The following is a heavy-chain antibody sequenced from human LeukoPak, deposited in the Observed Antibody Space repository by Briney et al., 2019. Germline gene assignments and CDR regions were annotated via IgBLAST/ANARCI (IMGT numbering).Heavy chain of an antibody. CDR2: ISSSSSYI. Sequence: GGSLRLACAASGFTFSSYSMNWVRQAPGKGLEWVSSISSSSSYIYYADSVKGRFTISRDNAKNSLYLQMNSLRAEDTAVYYCARDGNYYGMDVWGQGTTVTVSS. D-gene: IGHD2-15*01. J-gene: IGHJ6*02. CDR1: GFTFSSYS. V-gene: IGHV3-21*01. CDR3: ARDGNYYGMDV.